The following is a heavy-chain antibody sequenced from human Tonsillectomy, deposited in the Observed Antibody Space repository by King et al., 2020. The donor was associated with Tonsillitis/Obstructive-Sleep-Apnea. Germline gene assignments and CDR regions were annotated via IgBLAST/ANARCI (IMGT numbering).Heavy chain of an antibody. CDR3: AKDTYYLDSSGYYVFDY. CDR1: GFTFSSYG. J-gene: IGHJ4*02. D-gene: IGHD3-22*01. V-gene: IGHV3-30*18. CDR2: IPFDGNNN. Sequence: VQLVESGGGVGQPWRSLRLSCAASGFTFSSYGIHWVRQAPGKGLEWGAVIPFDGNNNNYADSVKGRFTISRDNSTNTVYLQMDSLTAEDTAVYYCAKDTYYLDSSGYYVFDYWGQGTLVTVSS.